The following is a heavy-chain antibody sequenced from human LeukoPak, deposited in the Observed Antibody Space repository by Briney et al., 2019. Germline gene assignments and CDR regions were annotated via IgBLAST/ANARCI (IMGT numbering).Heavy chain of an antibody. V-gene: IGHV1-8*02. CDR3: AREDDILTGPGD. CDR2: MNPNSGNT. CDR1: GGTFSSYA. D-gene: IGHD3-9*01. Sequence: GASVKVSCKASGGTFSSYAISWVRQAPGQGLEWMGWMNPNSGNTGYAQKFQGRVTMTRNTSISTAYMELSSLRSEDTAAYYCAREDDILTGPGDWGQGTLVTVSS. J-gene: IGHJ4*02.